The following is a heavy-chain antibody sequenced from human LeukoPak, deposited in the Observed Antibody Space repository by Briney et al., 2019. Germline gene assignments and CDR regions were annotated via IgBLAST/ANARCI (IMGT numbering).Heavy chain of an antibody. J-gene: IGHJ4*02. CDR1: GFPFSSYG. D-gene: IGHD6-19*01. Sequence: GGSLRLSCAASGFPFSSYGMHWVRQAPGKGLEWVAFIPYDGSDKFYADSVKGRFTISRDNSKNTLYLQMSSLRAEDTAVYFCARGISNVAGRENFDNWGQGTLVTVSS. CDR3: ARGISNVAGRENFDN. V-gene: IGHV3-30*02. CDR2: IPYDGSDK.